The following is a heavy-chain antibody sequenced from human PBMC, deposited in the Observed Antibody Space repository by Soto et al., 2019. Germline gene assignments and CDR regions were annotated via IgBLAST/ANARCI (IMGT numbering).Heavy chain of an antibody. V-gene: IGHV4-34*01. CDR3: ASSGYSGFYGMDV. J-gene: IGHJ6*02. D-gene: IGHD5-12*01. CDR1: GGSFSGYY. Sequence: SSETLSLTCAVYGGSFSGYYWSWIRQPPGKGLEWIGEINHSGSTNYNPSLKSRVTISVDTSKNQFSLKLSSVTAADTAVYYCASSGYSGFYGMDVWGQGTTVTVSS. CDR2: INHSGST.